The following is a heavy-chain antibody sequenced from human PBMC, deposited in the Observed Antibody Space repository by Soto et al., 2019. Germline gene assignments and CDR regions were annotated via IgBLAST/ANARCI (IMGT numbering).Heavy chain of an antibody. V-gene: IGHV4-59*01. CDR1: GGSISNYY. J-gene: IGHJ6*02. CDR2: IYFTGST. CDR3: VRGGYSGYDYFSYSHGMDV. Sequence: QVQLQESGPGLVRPSETLSLTCTVSGGSISNYYWTWIRQPPGKGLEWIGYIYFTGSTNYNPSLNGRVTISVDTSKNQFSLMLTSVTAADTAVYYCVRGGYSGYDYFSYSHGMDVWGQGTTVTVSS. D-gene: IGHD5-12*01.